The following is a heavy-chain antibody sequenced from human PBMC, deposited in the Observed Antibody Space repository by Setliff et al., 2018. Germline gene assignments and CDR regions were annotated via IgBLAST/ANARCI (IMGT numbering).Heavy chain of an antibody. V-gene: IGHV4-59*02. CDR2: IYHNGNT. D-gene: IGHD1-1*01. CDR3: ARANKKLDYYYYYYMDV. J-gene: IGHJ6*03. CDR1: GGSVSPYF. Sequence: SETLSLTCTVSGGSVSPYFWSWIRQPPGKGLQWIGYIYHNGNTNFNPSLKSRVNMSIDTSKNQFALNLKSVTAADTAVYYCARANKKLDYYYYYYMDVWGKGTTVTVSS.